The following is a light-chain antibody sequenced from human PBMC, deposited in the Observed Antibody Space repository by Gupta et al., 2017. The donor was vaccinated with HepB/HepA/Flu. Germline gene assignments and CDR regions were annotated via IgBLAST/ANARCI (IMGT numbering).Light chain of an antibody. CDR2: EDN. V-gene: IGLV6-57*03. CDR3: QYYDRSKVV. CDR1: SGSIASSY. Sequence: NFMLTQPHSVSESPGKTVTISCTRSSGSIASSYVQWYQQRPGSVPTTVIYEDNQRPSGVPDRFSGSIDSSSNSASLNISGLKTEDEADYYCQYYDRSKVVFGGGTKLTVL. J-gene: IGLJ2*01.